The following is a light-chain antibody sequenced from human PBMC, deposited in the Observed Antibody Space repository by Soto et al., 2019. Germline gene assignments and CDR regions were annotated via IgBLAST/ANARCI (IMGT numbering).Light chain of an antibody. CDR3: QQYGSSPSWT. J-gene: IGKJ1*01. Sequence: EIVLTQSPGTLSLSPGERATLSCRASQSVRSSYLAWYQQKPGQAPGLLIYGASTRATGIPDRFSGSGSGTDFTLTISSLEPEDFAVYYCQQYGSSPSWTFGQGTRVEIK. V-gene: IGKV3-20*01. CDR2: GAS. CDR1: QSVRSSY.